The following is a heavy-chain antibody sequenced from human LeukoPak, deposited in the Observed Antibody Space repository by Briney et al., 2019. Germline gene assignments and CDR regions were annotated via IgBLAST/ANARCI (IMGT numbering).Heavy chain of an antibody. V-gene: IGHV3-48*03. CDR1: GFTFSSYE. J-gene: IGHJ4*02. CDR3: ARGIGSSSWPLAL. Sequence: GSLRLPCAASGFTFSSYEMNWIRQAPGKGLEWVSYTSSSGSTKYYADSVKGRFTISRDNAKNSLYLQMNSLRAEDTAVYYCARGIGSSSWPLALWGQGPLVIVSS. CDR2: TSSSGSTK. D-gene: IGHD6-13*01.